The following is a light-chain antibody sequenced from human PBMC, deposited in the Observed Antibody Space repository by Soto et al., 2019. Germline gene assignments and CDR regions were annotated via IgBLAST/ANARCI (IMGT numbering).Light chain of an antibody. CDR1: QSISTY. V-gene: IGKV1-39*01. Sequence: DIQMTQSPSSLSASVGDRVTITCRASQSISTYLYWYQQKPGKAPKLLIYAASSLQSGVPSRFSGSGSGTDFTLTISSLQPEDFATYHCQQSYSVPLTFGGGTKVEIK. J-gene: IGKJ4*01. CDR2: AAS. CDR3: QQSYSVPLT.